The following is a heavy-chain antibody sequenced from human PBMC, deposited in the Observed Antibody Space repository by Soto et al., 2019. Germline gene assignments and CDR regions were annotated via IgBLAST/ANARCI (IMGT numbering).Heavy chain of an antibody. CDR3: ARDNAYGDYLYGMDV. J-gene: IGHJ6*02. CDR2: IYYSGST. CDR1: GGSVSSGSYY. D-gene: IGHD4-17*01. V-gene: IGHV4-61*01. Sequence: QVQLQESGPGLVKPSETLSLTCTVSGGSVSSGSYYWSWIRQPPGKGLEWIGYIYYSGSTNYNPSLKSRLTITVDTTKNQFSLKLSSVTAADTAVYYCARDNAYGDYLYGMDVWGQGTTVTVSS.